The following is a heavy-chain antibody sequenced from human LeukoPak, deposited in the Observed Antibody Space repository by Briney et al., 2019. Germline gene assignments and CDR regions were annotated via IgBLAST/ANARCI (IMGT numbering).Heavy chain of an antibody. Sequence: SETLSLTCTVSGGSISSSSYYWGWIRQPPGKGLEWIGSIYYSGSTNYNPSLKSRVTISVDTSKNQFSRKLSSVTAADTAVYYCARDQGILPYFDYWGQGTLVTVSS. J-gene: IGHJ4*02. D-gene: IGHD2-15*01. CDR3: ARDQGILPYFDY. CDR1: GGSISSSSYY. CDR2: IYYSGST. V-gene: IGHV4-39*07.